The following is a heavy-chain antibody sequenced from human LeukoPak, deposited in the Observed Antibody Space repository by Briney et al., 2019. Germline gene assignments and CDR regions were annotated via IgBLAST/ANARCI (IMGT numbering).Heavy chain of an antibody. J-gene: IGHJ4*02. D-gene: IGHD3-9*01. Sequence: ASVKVSCKASGYTFTSYGTSWVRQAPGQGLEWMGWISAYNGNTNYAQKLQGRVTMTTDTSTSTAYMELRSLRSDDTAVYYCARVVYDILTGYYPYGDYWGQGTLVTVSS. CDR1: GYTFTSYG. V-gene: IGHV1-18*01. CDR2: ISAYNGNT. CDR3: ARVVYDILTGYYPYGDY.